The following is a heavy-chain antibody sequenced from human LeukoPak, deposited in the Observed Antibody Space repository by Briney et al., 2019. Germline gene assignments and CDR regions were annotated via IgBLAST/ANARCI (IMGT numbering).Heavy chain of an antibody. J-gene: IGHJ4*02. Sequence: PGGSLRLSCAASGFTFSSFAVHWVRQAPGKGLEYGSAISSNGGGTYYANSVKGRFTISRDNSKNTLYLQMGSLRAEDMAVYYCARQVAAAAYFDYWGQGTLVTVSS. V-gene: IGHV3-64*01. CDR2: ISSNGGGT. CDR1: GFTFSSFA. D-gene: IGHD6-13*01. CDR3: ARQVAAAAYFDY.